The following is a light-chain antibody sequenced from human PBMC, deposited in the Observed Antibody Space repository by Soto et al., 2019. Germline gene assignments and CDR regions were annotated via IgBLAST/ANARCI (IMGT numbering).Light chain of an antibody. CDR2: DAS. CDR1: QSVSSY. CDR3: QQRSNWRT. J-gene: IGKJ1*01. Sequence: EIVLTQSPCTLSLSPGERATLSCRASQSVSSYLAWYQQRPGQAPRLLIYDASNRATGIPARFSGSGSGTDFTLTISSLEPEDFAVYYCQQRSNWRTFAQGTKVDIK. V-gene: IGKV3-11*01.